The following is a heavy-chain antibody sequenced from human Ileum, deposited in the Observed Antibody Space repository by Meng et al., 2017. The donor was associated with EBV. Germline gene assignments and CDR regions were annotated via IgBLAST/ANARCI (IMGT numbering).Heavy chain of an antibody. D-gene: IGHD2-8*01. CDR3: AGKRENGNAWPFDF. CDR1: GGSISSLNC. CDR2: IFHSGIT. J-gene: IGHJ4*02. Sequence: VALQGQGPRRCRPSGPPSLTRAVSGGSISSLNCWTWVRQPPEKGVECIGDIFHSGITNYNTSHKGRVTISVDKSKGQFSLKLSSVTAADTAVYYCAGKRENGNAWPFDFWGQGTLVTVSS. V-gene: IGHV4-4*02.